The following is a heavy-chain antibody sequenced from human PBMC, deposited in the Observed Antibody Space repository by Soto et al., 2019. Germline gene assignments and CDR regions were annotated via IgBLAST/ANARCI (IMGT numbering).Heavy chain of an antibody. J-gene: IGHJ6*02. D-gene: IGHD4-4*01. CDR2: ISYDGSNK. CDR3: ARAYSNYWNYYYGMDV. CDR1: GFTFSSYA. V-gene: IGHV3-30-3*01. Sequence: PGGSVRLSCAASGFTFSSYAMHWVRQAPGKGLEWVAVISYDGSNKYYADSVKGRFTISRDNSKNTLYLQMNSLRAEDTAVYYCARAYSNYWNYYYGMDVWGQGTTVTVSS.